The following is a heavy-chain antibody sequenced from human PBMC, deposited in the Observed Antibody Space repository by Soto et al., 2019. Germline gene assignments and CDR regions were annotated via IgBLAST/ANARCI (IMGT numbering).Heavy chain of an antibody. CDR2: IIPIFGTA. CDR3: AREGDSGSYHNWFDP. CDR1: GGTFSSYA. D-gene: IGHD1-26*01. V-gene: IGHV1-69*06. Sequence: QVQLVQSGAEVKKPGSSVKVSCKASGGTFSSYAISWVRQAPGQGLEWMGGIIPIFGTANYAQKFQGRVTITADKSTSKAYMELSSLRSEDTAVYYCAREGDSGSYHNWFDPWGQGTLVTVSS. J-gene: IGHJ5*02.